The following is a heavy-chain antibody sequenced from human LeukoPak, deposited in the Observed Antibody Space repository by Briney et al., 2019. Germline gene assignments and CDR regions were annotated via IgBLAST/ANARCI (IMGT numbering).Heavy chain of an antibody. Sequence: GGSLRLSCAASGFTFSSYAMSWVRQAPGKGLEWVSYISSSSTIYYADSVKGRFTISRDNAKNSLYLQMNSLRAEDTAVYYCARGWRGKWTIDNWGQGTLVTVSS. CDR3: ARGWRGKWTIDN. J-gene: IGHJ4*02. CDR2: ISSSSTI. D-gene: IGHD1-26*01. CDR1: GFTFSSYA. V-gene: IGHV3-48*01.